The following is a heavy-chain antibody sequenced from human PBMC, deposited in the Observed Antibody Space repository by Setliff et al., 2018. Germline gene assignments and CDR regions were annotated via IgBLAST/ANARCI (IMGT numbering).Heavy chain of an antibody. CDR1: GGSLTTYY. Sequence: PSETLSLTCSVYGGSLTTYYWGWIRQPPGKGLEWIGSIYHSGSTYYNPSLKSRVTISVDTSKNQFSLKLSSVTAADTAVYYRARRGMSSSWFQGYFDYWGQGTLVTVSS. D-gene: IGHD6-13*01. J-gene: IGHJ4*02. CDR3: ARRGMSSSWFQGYFDY. V-gene: IGHV4-39*01. CDR2: IYHSGST.